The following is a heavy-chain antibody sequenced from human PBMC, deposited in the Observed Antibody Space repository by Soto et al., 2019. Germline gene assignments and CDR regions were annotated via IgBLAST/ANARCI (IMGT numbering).Heavy chain of an antibody. CDR1: GFTFSSYG. V-gene: IGHV3-33*01. CDR2: IWYDGSNK. Sequence: PGGSLRLSCAASGFTFSSYGMHWVRQAPGKGLEWVAVIWYDGSNKYYADSVKGRFTIYRDNSKNTLYLQMNSLRAEATAVYYCARDPGGYSYGYVSYRFDPWGQGTLVTVSS. CDR3: ARDPGGYSYGYVSYRFDP. J-gene: IGHJ5*02. D-gene: IGHD5-18*01.